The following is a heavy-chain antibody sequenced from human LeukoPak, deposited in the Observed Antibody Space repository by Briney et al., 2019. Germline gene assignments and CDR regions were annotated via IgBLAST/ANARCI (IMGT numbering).Heavy chain of an antibody. CDR3: AREYCSGSTCYLYFDC. V-gene: IGHV3-21*01. CDR1: GFTFSTYS. Sequence: GGSLRLSCAASGFTFSTYSMNWVRQAPGKGLEWVSFISTSSNYIYYADSVQGRFTTSTDNSTNTRYMQMNSLRAEDTAVYFCAREYCSGSTCYLYFDCWGQGTLVTVSS. CDR2: ISTSSNYI. D-gene: IGHD2-15*01. J-gene: IGHJ4*02.